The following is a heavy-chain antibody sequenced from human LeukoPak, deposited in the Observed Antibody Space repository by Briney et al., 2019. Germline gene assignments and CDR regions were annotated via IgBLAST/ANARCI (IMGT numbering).Heavy chain of an antibody. CDR2: MNPNSGNT. D-gene: IGHD1-26*01. V-gene: IGHV1-8*01. CDR1: GYTFTSYD. J-gene: IGHJ3*02. CDR3: AKGRELLPDAFDI. Sequence: ASVKVSCKASGYTFTSYDINWVRQATGQGLEWMGWMNPNSGNTGYAQRFQGRVTMTRNTSISTAYMELSSLRSEDTAVYYCAKGRELLPDAFDIRGQGTMVTVSS.